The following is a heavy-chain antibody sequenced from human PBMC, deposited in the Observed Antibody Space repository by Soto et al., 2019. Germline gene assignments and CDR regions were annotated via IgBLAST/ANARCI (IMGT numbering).Heavy chain of an antibody. Sequence: GSLRLCCASSGFTFSSDAMHWVRQAPGEGLGWVAVISYDGSNKYYADSVKGRFTISRDNSKKTLYLQMNSLRAEDTAVYYCTRETYIISWYFEYWGQGTLDIVYS. J-gene: IGHJ4*02. CDR2: ISYDGSNK. CDR1: GFTFSSDA. CDR3: TRETYIISWYFEY. D-gene: IGHD6-13*01. V-gene: IGHV3-30-3*01.